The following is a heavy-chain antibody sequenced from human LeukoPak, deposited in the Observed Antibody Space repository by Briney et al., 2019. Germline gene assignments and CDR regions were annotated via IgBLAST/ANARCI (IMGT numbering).Heavy chain of an antibody. Sequence: PSETLSLTCTVSGGSIGSHYWTWIRQTPGKGLEWIGYVYDIGSTKYNPSLKSRVTISVDTSKNQFSLRLSSVTAADTAVYYCARGITMVRGVTRGNWFDPWGQGTLVTVSS. CDR1: GGSIGSHY. V-gene: IGHV4-59*11. D-gene: IGHD3-10*01. CDR2: VYDIGST. J-gene: IGHJ5*02. CDR3: ARGITMVRGVTRGNWFDP.